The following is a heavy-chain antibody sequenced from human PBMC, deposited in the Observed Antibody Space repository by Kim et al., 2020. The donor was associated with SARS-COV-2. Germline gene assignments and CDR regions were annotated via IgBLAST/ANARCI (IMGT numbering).Heavy chain of an antibody. CDR1: GFTFSDSA. CDR2: INTRGDNR. D-gene: IGHD2-21*02. CDR3: ARVCSAVVTSYLFDY. V-gene: IGHV3-11*01. J-gene: IGHJ4*02. Sequence: GGSLRLSCAASGFTFSDSAMGWVRQAPGKGLEWVSCINTRGDNRYYADSVKGRFTISRDNSKSTLYLQINSLRADDTAVYYCARVCSAVVTSYLFDYWGPGTLVTVSS.